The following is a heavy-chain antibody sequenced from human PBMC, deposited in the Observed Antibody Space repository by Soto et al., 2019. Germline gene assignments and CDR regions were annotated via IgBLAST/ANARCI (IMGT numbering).Heavy chain of an antibody. CDR3: AREGLISVPYSSPKGYFDY. V-gene: IGHV1-18*01. J-gene: IGHJ4*02. CDR1: GYTFNSYG. D-gene: IGHD6-13*01. CDR2: ISAYNGNT. Sequence: ASVKVSCKASGYTFNSYGISWVRQAPGQGLEWMGWISAYNGNTNYAQKLQGRVTMTTDTSTSTAYMELRSLRSDDTAVYYCAREGLISVPYSSPKGYFDYWGQGTLVTVSS.